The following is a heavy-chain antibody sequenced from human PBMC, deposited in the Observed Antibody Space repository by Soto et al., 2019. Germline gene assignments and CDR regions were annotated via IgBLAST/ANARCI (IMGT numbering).Heavy chain of an antibody. CDR1: GYTFTSYD. D-gene: IGHD4-17*01. CDR3: ARANDYGDSHGD. J-gene: IGHJ4*02. CDR2: MNPNSGNT. V-gene: IGHV1-8*01. Sequence: ASVKVSCKVSGYTFTSYDINWVRQATGQGLEWMGWMNPNSGNTGYAQKFQGRVTMPRNTSISTAYMELSSLRSEDTAVYYCARANDYGDSHGDWGQGTLVTVSS.